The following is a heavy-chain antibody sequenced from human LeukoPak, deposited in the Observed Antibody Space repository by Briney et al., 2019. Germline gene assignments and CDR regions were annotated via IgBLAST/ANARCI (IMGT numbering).Heavy chain of an antibody. CDR2: VSGSNDNR. CDR1: GYTFTNYG. V-gene: IGHV1-18*01. Sequence: ASVTVSCKASGYTFTNYGISWVRQAPGQGLEWVGWVSGSNDNRNNAQKFQGRVTLTTDTSTSTAYMELRSLRSDDTAVYYCARENYRAFDYWGQGTLVTVSS. D-gene: IGHD3-16*02. J-gene: IGHJ4*02. CDR3: ARENYRAFDY.